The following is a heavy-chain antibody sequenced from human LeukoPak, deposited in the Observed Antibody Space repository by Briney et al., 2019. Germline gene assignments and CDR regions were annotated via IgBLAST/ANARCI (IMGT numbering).Heavy chain of an antibody. D-gene: IGHD3-22*01. CDR2: ISGSGGST. V-gene: IGHV3-23*01. Sequence: GGSLRLSCAASGFTFSSYAMSWVRQAPGKGLEWVSAISGSGGSTYYADSVKGRFTISRDNSKNTLYLQMNSLRAEDTAVYYCAKDPTRYYYDSSGYNEASFDYWGQGTLVTVSS. CDR1: GFTFSSYA. CDR3: AKDPTRYYYDSSGYNEASFDY. J-gene: IGHJ4*02.